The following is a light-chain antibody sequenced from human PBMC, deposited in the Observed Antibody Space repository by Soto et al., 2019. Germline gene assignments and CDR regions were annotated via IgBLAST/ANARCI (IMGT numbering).Light chain of an antibody. CDR1: QSVSSSY. V-gene: IGKV3-20*01. CDR2: GAS. CDR3: QQYGSAPLT. Sequence: EMVLARSTLTLSWSPGERATLSCRASQSVSSSYLAWYQQKPGQAPRLLIYGASSRATGIPDRFSGSGSGTDFTLTISRLEPEDFAVYYCQQYGSAPLTFGGGTKV. J-gene: IGKJ4*01.